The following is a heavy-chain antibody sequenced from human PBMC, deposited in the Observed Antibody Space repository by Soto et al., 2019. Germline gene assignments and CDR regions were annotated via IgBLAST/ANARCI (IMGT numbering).Heavy chain of an antibody. V-gene: IGHV4-34*01. Sequence: SDTLSLTFAVYDWSFSAYYWTCVRQPPGKGLEWIGEINHSGSSDYNPSLKSRVTISVDTSKNQFSLKLTSVTAADTAVYYCARAKATAATFRDYYYGMDVWGQGTTVT. CDR1: DWSFSAYY. CDR3: ARAKATAATFRDYYYGMDV. D-gene: IGHD6-13*01. J-gene: IGHJ6*02. CDR2: INHSGSS.